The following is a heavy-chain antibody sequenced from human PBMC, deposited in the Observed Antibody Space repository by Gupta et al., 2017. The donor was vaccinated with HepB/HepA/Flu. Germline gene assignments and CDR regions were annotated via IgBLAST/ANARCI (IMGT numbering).Heavy chain of an antibody. J-gene: IGHJ4*02. D-gene: IGHD5-12*01. CDR1: GFTFSSYS. CDR2: ISYDGSDE. V-gene: IGHV3-30*03. CDR3: ARDQGGGYTPEYYRDV. Sequence: QVQLVESGGGAVQPGKSLRLSCAASGFTFSSYSMYWVRQAPGKGLDWVALISYDGSDEYAASVKGRFTISRDNSKTTLYLQMNSLRTEDTAIYYCARDQGGGYTPEYYRDVWGQGTRVTVSS.